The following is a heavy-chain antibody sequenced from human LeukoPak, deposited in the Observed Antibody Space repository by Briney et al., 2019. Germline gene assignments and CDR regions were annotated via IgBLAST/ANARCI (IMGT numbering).Heavy chain of an antibody. D-gene: IGHD6-13*01. CDR2: ISAYNGNT. CDR1: GYTFTSYG. Sequence: GASVKVSCKASGYTFTSYGISWVRQAPGQGLEWMGWISAYNGNTNYAQKLQGRVTMTTDTSTSTAYMELRSLRSDDTAVYYCARDLEGLQYSSYSSSWYRPFPFDYWGQGTLVTVSS. V-gene: IGHV1-18*01. J-gene: IGHJ4*02. CDR3: ARDLEGLQYSSYSSSWYRPFPFDY.